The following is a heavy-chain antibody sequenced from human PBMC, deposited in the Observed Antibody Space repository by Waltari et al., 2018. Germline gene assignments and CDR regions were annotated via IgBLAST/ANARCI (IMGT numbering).Heavy chain of an antibody. CDR1: GGTFSSYV. D-gene: IGHD5-18*01. J-gene: IGHJ3*02. CDR3: ASYTAMAEGAFDI. Sequence: QVQLVQSGAEVKKPGSSVKVSCKASGGTFSSYVISWVRQAPGQGLEWMGGIIPIIGTANYAQKFQGRVTITADKSTSTAYMELSSLRSEDTAVYYCASYTAMAEGAFDIWGQGTMVTVSS. V-gene: IGHV1-69*14. CDR2: IIPIIGTA.